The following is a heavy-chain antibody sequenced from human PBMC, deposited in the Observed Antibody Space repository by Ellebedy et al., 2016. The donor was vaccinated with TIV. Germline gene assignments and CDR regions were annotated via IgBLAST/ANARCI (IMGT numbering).Heavy chain of an antibody. CDR2: ISAYNGNT. V-gene: IGHV1-18*01. CDR3: ARDVVVVPAAMVSYYYYYYGMDV. CDR1: GYTFTSYG. Sequence: ASVKVSXKASGYTFTSYGISWVRQAPRQGLEWMGWISAYNGNTNYAQKLQGRVTMTTDTSTSTAYMELRSLRSDDTAVYYCARDVVVVPAAMVSYYYYYYGMDVWGQGTTVTVSS. D-gene: IGHD2-2*01. J-gene: IGHJ6*02.